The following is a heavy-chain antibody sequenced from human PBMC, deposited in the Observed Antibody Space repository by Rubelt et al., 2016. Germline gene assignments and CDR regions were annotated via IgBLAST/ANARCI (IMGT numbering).Heavy chain of an antibody. Sequence: QVQLVQSGAEVKKPGASVKVSCKASGYTFTSYAMHWVRQAPGQRLEWVGWINAGNGHTKYSQKFQGRVTITRDTSASTAYMALSSLRSEDTAVYYCARGDIVVVVAASNPLDYWGQGTLVTVSS. J-gene: IGHJ4*02. D-gene: IGHD2-15*01. CDR3: ARGDIVVVVAASNPLDY. V-gene: IGHV1-3*01. CDR1: GYTFTSYA. CDR2: INAGNGHT.